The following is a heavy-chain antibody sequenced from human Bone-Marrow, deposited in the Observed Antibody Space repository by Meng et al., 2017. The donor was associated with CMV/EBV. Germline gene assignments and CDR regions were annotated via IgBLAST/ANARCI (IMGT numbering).Heavy chain of an antibody. V-gene: IGHV3-23*01. CDR1: GFTFSSYA. CDR3: AKWGCGDIWGGGQERAHDY. Sequence: GESLKISCAASGFTFSSYAMSWVRQAPGKGLEWVSAISGSGGSTYYADSVKGRFTISRDNSKHTLYLQINSLRAGDTAVYYCAKWGCGDIWGGGQERAHDYWAQGTLVTVSS. CDR2: ISGSGGST. J-gene: IGHJ4*02. D-gene: IGHD3-16*01.